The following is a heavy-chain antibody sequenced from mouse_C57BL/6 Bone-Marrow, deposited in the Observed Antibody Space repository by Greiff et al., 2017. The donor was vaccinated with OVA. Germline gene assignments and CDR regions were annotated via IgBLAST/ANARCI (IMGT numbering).Heavy chain of an antibody. D-gene: IGHD2-4*01. V-gene: IGHV1-81*01. CDR3: AIYYDYESFDY. CDR1: GYTFTSYG. Sequence: QVQLKESGAELARPGASVKLSCKASGYTFTSYGISWVKQRTGQGLEWIGEIYPRSGNTYYNEKFKGKATLTADKSSSTAYMELRSLTSEDSAVYFCAIYYDYESFDYWGQGTTLTVSS. J-gene: IGHJ2*01. CDR2: IYPRSGNT.